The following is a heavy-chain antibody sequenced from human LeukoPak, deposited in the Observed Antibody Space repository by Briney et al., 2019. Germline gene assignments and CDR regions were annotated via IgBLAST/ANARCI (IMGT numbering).Heavy chain of an antibody. Sequence: PSETLSLTCTVSGGSISSGDYYWSWIRQPPGKGLEWIGYIYYSGSTYYNPSLKSRVTISVDTSKNQVSLKLSSVTAADTAVYYCARDLRGYSGYVDYWGQGTLVTVSS. CDR1: GGSISSGDYY. D-gene: IGHD5-12*01. V-gene: IGHV4-30-4*01. CDR3: ARDLRGYSGYVDY. J-gene: IGHJ4*02. CDR2: IYYSGST.